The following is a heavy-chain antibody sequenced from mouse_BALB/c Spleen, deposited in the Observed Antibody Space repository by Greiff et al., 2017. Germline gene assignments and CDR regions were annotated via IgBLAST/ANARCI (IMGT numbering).Heavy chain of an antibody. CDR3: ARYLTTVVGGYFDY. CDR1: GFTFSSFG. V-gene: IGHV5-17*02. D-gene: IGHD1-1*01. CDR2: ISSGSSTI. J-gene: IGHJ2*01. Sequence: EVQLVESGGGLVQPGGSRKLSCAASGFTFSSFGMHWVRQAPEKGLEWVAYISSGSSTIYYADTVKGRFTISRDNPKNTLFLQMTSLRSEDTAMYYCARYLTTVVGGYFDYWGQGTTRTVSS.